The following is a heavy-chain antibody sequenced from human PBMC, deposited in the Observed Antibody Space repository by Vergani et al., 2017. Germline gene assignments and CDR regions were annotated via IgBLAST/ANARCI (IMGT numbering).Heavy chain of an antibody. J-gene: IGHJ1*01. D-gene: IGHD1-1*01. CDR1: GFTSSYYG. CDR2: ISYDGTQK. CDR3: ATKSCGTPGCQIGDLRE. Sequence: QVHLVESGGGVVQPGRSLRLSCVVSGFTSSYYGMHWVRQAPGKGLEWVAVISYDGTQKYYADSVKGRFTISRDNSKSTLYLQMNSLRTEDTAVYYCATKSCGTPGCQIGDLREWGQDTLVTVS. V-gene: IGHV3-30*03.